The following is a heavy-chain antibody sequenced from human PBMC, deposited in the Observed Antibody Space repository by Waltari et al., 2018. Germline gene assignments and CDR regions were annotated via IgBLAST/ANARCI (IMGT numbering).Heavy chain of an antibody. CDR1: GGSISSGSYY. CDR2: IYTSGST. J-gene: IGHJ6*02. CDR3: ARAFYPGFYYGMDV. D-gene: IGHD3-16*01. Sequence: QVQLQESGPGLVKPSQTLSLTCTVSGGSISSGSYYWSWIRQPAGKGLEWIGYIYTSGSTNYNPSLKSRVTISVDTSKTQFSLKLSSVTAADTAVYYCARAFYPGFYYGMDVWGQGTTVTVSS. V-gene: IGHV4-61*09.